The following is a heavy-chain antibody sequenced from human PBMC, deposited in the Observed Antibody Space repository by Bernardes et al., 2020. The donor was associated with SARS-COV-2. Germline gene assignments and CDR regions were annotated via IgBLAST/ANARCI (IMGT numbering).Heavy chain of an antibody. CDR2: IYSGGST. V-gene: IGHV3-53*01. CDR1: GFTVRSTY. CDR3: ASHHSSGSGTLLG. Sequence: SLIRSCAASGFTVRSTYMSWVRQAPGKGLEWVSVIYSGGSTYYADSVKGRFTVSRDNSRNTLYLQMNSLRAEDTAVYYCASHHSSGSGTLLGWGQGTLVTVSS. D-gene: IGHD3-10*01. J-gene: IGHJ4*02.